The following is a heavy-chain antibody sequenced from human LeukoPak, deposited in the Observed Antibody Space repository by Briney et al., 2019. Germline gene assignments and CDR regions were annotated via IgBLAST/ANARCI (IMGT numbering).Heavy chain of an antibody. Sequence: SVKVSCKTSGGTFSSYPISWVRQAPGQRLEYMGGIIPIFGKPIYAQKFLGRLTIIADESTTTVYMELNSLKSEDTALYYCARGSRNYDVLFPFDFWGQGTLVTVSS. D-gene: IGHD3-9*01. J-gene: IGHJ4*02. CDR1: GGTFSSYP. V-gene: IGHV1-69*13. CDR3: ARGSRNYDVLFPFDF. CDR2: IIPIFGKP.